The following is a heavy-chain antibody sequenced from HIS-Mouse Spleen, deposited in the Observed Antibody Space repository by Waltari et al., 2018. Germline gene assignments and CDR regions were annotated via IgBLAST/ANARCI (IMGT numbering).Heavy chain of an antibody. V-gene: IGHV4-39*07. CDR3: AREIPYSSSWYDWYFDL. Sequence: QLQLQESGPGLVKPSETLSLTATAAGVSISISSYYWGWIRQPPGKGLEWIGSIYYSGSTYYNPSLKSRVTISVDTSKNQFSLKLSSVTAADTAVYYCAREIPYSSSWYDWYFDLWGRGTLVTVSS. CDR1: GVSISISSYY. CDR2: IYYSGST. D-gene: IGHD6-13*01. J-gene: IGHJ2*01.